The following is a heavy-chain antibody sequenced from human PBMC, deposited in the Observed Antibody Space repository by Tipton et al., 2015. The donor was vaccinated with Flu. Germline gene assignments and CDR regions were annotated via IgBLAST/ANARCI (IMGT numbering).Heavy chain of an antibody. D-gene: IGHD3-10*01. CDR1: GDPMSSFY. Sequence: TLSLTCIVSGDPMSSFYWSWVRQPAGKGLEWIGRIYTSGTTKYNPSLKSRVTMSVDTSKNQYSLRLTSVTAADTAVYYCATASGSGTYVIFYYWGQGMLVTVSS. CDR3: ATASGSGTYVIFYY. J-gene: IGHJ4*02. CDR2: IYTSGTT. V-gene: IGHV4-4*07.